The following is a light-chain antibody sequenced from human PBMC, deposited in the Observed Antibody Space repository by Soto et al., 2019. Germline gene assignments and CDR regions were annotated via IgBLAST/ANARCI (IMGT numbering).Light chain of an antibody. V-gene: IGLV4-69*02. CDR3: QTWGTGIHV. CDR2: INSDGSH. Sequence: QSVLTQSPSTSASLGASAKLTCTLNSGHSSYAITWHQQQPEKGPRYLMRINSDGSHSKGDGIPDRFSGSSSGAERYLTISSHQSEDEADYYCQTWGTGIHVFGGGTKLTVL. CDR1: SGHSSYA. J-gene: IGLJ2*01.